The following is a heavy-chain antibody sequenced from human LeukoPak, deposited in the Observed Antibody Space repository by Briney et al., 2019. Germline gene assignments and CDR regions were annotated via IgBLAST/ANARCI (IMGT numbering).Heavy chain of an antibody. CDR1: GFAFQGYW. Sequence: PGGSLRLSCAASGFAFQGYWMYWVRQAPGEGLLWVSRINTDENSRTYAESVKGRFTISRDNAKNTLYLQMNSLRVEDTAVYYCASLIHVPLPYYWGQGTLVTVSS. J-gene: IGHJ4*02. V-gene: IGHV3-74*01. D-gene: IGHD3-16*01. CDR3: ASLIHVPLPYY. CDR2: INTDENSR.